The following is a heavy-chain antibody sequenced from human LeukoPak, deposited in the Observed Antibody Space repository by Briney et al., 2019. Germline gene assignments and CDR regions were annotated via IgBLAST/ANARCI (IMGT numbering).Heavy chain of an antibody. Sequence: ASVKVSCKASGYTFTGYYMHWVRQAPGQGLEWMGRINPNSGGTNYAQKFQGRVTMTRDTSISTAYMELSRLRSDGTAVYYCARGGGYFDWLLTDCWGQGTLVTVSS. D-gene: IGHD3-9*01. CDR1: GYTFTGYY. V-gene: IGHV1-2*06. CDR3: ARGGGYFDWLLTDC. J-gene: IGHJ4*02. CDR2: INPNSGGT.